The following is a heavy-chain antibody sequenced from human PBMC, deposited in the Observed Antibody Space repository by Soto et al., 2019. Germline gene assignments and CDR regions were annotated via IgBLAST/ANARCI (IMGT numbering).Heavy chain of an antibody. Sequence: ASVKVSCKASGYTFSCCYMHWLRQAPVKGLEWMGWINSNSGGTNYAQKFQGRVTMTRDTSISTAYMELSRLRSDDTAVYYCAREGSIAAPEFRAFDIWGQGTMVTVSS. J-gene: IGHJ3*02. CDR2: INSNSGGT. CDR1: GYTFSCCY. CDR3: AREGSIAAPEFRAFDI. D-gene: IGHD6-13*01. V-gene: IGHV1-2*02.